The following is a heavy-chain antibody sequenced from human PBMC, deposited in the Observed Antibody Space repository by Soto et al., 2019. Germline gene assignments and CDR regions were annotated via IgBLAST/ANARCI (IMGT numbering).Heavy chain of an antibody. CDR1: GFTFSSYA. D-gene: IGHD4-17*01. CDR2: ISSYGSNK. J-gene: IGHJ6*02. Sequence: VGSLRLSCAAPGFTFSSYAMHWVRQGPGKGLAWVAVISSYGSNKYYPDSLKGRFTISRDNSKNTLYLQMNSLRAEDTAVYYCAKVIYGGNSGLYYYGMDVWGQGTTVTVSS. V-gene: IGHV3-30-3*01. CDR3: AKVIYGGNSGLYYYGMDV.